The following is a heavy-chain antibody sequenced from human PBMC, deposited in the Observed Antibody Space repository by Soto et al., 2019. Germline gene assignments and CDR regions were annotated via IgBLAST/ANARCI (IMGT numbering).Heavy chain of an antibody. CDR2: IRGSGGST. V-gene: IGHV3-23*01. D-gene: IGHD3-22*01. J-gene: IGHJ4*02. CDR1: GFTFSSYA. Sequence: PGGSLRLSCAASGFTFSSYAMSWVRQAPGKGLEWVSTIRGSGGSTYYADSVKGRFTISRDNSKNTLYLQMNSLRAEDTAVYYCANSEYYYDSSAYYYIPPLTYWGQVTLVTVSS. CDR3: ANSEYYYDSSAYYYIPPLTY.